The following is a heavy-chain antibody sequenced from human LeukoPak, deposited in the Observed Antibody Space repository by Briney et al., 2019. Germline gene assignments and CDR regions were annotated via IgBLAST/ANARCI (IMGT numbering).Heavy chain of an antibody. V-gene: IGHV3-74*01. D-gene: IGHD4-17*01. Sequence: GGSLRLSWAPSGFTFISYWMHWVRQAPGKGRVWLSRINTDGSSTSYADSVKGRFTISRDNAKNTLYLQMNSLRAEDTAVYYCARDCTPIYGDCQPDYWGQGTLVTVSS. CDR2: INTDGSST. CDR1: GFTFISYW. J-gene: IGHJ4*02. CDR3: ARDCTPIYGDCQPDY.